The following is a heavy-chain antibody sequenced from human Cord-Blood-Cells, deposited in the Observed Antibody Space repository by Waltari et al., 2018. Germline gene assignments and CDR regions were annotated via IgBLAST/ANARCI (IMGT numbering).Heavy chain of an antibody. CDR1: GFTFSSYS. CDR3: AGGIAAAGDY. Sequence: EVQLVESGGGLVKPGGSLRLSCAASGFTFSSYSMNWVRQAPGKGLEWVSSISSSSSYIYYADAVKGRFTISRDNAKNSLYLQMNSLRAEDTAVYYCAGGIAAAGDYWGQGTLVTVSS. CDR2: ISSSSSYI. D-gene: IGHD6-13*01. J-gene: IGHJ4*02. V-gene: IGHV3-21*01.